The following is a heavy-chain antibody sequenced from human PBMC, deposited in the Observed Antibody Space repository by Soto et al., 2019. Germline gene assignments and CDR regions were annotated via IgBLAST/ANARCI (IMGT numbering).Heavy chain of an antibody. D-gene: IGHD2-8*01. Sequence: SDTLSLTCTVSGGSISSSGFSRGWVRQPPGKGLEWTGCAYYSGNTYYNPSLKSRVTISVDTSGNQFSLRLNSVTAADTAVYYCTKVSSGWFDPWGQGTLVTVSS. J-gene: IGHJ5*02. CDR1: GGSISSSGFS. CDR2: AYYSGNT. CDR3: TKVSSGWFDP. V-gene: IGHV4-39*01.